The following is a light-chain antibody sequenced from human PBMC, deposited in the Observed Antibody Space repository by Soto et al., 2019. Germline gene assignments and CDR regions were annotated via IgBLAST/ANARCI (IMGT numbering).Light chain of an antibody. Sequence: QSALTQPRSVSGSPGQSVTISCTGTSSDIGPSNYVSWYQQHPGKAPKLIIYDVTKRPSGVPYRFSASKSGNTASLTISGLQTEDEADYFCCSYAGSYSYVFGTGTKSPS. CDR2: DVT. J-gene: IGLJ1*01. V-gene: IGLV2-11*01. CDR3: CSYAGSYSYV. CDR1: SSDIGPSNY.